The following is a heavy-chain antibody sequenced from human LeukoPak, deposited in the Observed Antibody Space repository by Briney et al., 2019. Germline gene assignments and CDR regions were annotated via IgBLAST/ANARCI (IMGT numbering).Heavy chain of an antibody. J-gene: IGHJ5*02. Sequence: ASVKVSCKASGYTFTGYYMHWVRQAPGQGLEWMGWIKPNSGGTNYAQKFQGRVSMTRDTSTSTAYMELSRLRSDDTAVYYCARARGDIVVVPAAIWFDPWGQGTLVTVSS. CDR2: IKPNSGGT. V-gene: IGHV1-2*02. CDR1: GYTFTGYY. D-gene: IGHD2-2*01. CDR3: ARARGDIVVVPAAIWFDP.